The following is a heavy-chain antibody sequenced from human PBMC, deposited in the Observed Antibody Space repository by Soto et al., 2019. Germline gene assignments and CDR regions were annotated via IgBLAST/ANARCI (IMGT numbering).Heavy chain of an antibody. D-gene: IGHD5-12*01. CDR2: IWYDGSNK. J-gene: IGHJ6*02. CDR3: AREPRVEMATIFLRYYYGMDV. V-gene: IGHV3-33*01. Sequence: GGSLRLSCAASGFTFSSYGMHWVRQAPGKGLEWVAVIWYDGSNKYYADSVKGRFTISRDNSKNTLYLQMNSLRAEDTAVYYCAREPRVEMATIFLRYYYGMDVWGQGTTVTVSS. CDR1: GFTFSSYG.